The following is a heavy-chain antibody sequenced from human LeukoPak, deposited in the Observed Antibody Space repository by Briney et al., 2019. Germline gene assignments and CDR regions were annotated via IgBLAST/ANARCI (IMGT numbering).Heavy chain of an antibody. CDR1: GGTFSSYA. J-gene: IGHJ4*02. CDR2: IIPIFGTA. D-gene: IGHD3-16*02. CDR3: ARGVDDYVWGSYRAPHFDY. V-gene: IGHV1-69*15. Sequence: KVSCKASGGTFSSYAISWVRQAPGQGLEWMGRIIPIFGTANYAQKFQGRVTITADESTSTAYMELSSLRSEDTAVYYCARGVDDYVWGSYRAPHFDYWGQGTLVTVSS.